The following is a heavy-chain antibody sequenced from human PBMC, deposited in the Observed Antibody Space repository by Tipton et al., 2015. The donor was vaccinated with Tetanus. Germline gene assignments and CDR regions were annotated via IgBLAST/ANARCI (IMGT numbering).Heavy chain of an antibody. CDR3: ARMYSTSSPFDH. CDR2: IFPDDSDT. J-gene: IGHJ4*02. D-gene: IGHD6-6*01. Sequence: VQLVQSGAEVKKPGESLKISCKASGYSFTSHWIGWVRQMPGKGLEWMGMIFPDDSDTRYSPSFQGHVTFSVDKSTSTVYLQWSSLKASDTAMYFCARMYSTSSPFDHWGQGTLVAVSS. V-gene: IGHV5-51*01. CDR1: GYSFTSHW.